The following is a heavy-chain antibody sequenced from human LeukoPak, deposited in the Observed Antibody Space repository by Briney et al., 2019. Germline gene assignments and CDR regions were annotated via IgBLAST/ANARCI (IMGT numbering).Heavy chain of an antibody. Sequence: ASVKVSCKASGYTFTSYGISWVRQAPGQGLEWMGWISAYNGNTNYAQKLQGRVTMTTDTSTSTAYMELRSLRSDDTAVYYCARGDITIFGVVTKLFDYWGQGTLVTVSS. CDR3: ARGDITIFGVVTKLFDY. D-gene: IGHD3-3*01. CDR1: GYTFTSYG. CDR2: ISAYNGNT. V-gene: IGHV1-18*01. J-gene: IGHJ4*02.